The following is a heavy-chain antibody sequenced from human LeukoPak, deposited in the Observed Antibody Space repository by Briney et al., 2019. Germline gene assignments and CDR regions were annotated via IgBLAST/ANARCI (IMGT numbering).Heavy chain of an antibody. J-gene: IGHJ6*02. CDR3: ARSQSSSWPYYYYYYGMDV. V-gene: IGHV1-18*01. CDR2: ISAYNGNT. D-gene: IGHD6-13*01. Sequence: ASVKVSCKASGYTFTSYGISWVRQAPGQGLEWMGWISAYNGNTNYAQKLQGRVTMTTDTSTSTAYMELRSLRSDDTAVYYCARSQSSSWPYYYYYYGMDVWSQGTTVTVSS. CDR1: GYTFTSYG.